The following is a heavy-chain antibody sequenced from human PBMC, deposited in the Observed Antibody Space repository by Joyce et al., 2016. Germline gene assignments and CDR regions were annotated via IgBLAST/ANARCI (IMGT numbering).Heavy chain of an antibody. D-gene: IGHD3-22*01. J-gene: IGHJ6*02. Sequence: EVQLVESGGGLVKPGGSLSISCAASGFTFSTSSMSWLRRAPGKGLAWVSAISSESTYIFYADSVKGRFTVSRDNAKNSLYLQMNSLRAEDTAVFFCARGGIVYDYSMDLWGQGTTVTVSS. CDR3: ARGGIVYDYSMDL. CDR1: GFTFSTSS. V-gene: IGHV3-21*02. CDR2: ISSESTYI.